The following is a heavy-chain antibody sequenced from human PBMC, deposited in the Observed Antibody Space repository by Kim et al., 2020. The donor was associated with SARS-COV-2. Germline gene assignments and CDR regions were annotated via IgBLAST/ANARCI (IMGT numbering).Heavy chain of an antibody. CDR3: ARVGGCGGDCSTRASDY. V-gene: IGHV3-21*01. Sequence: VKGRFTISRDNAKNSLYLQMNSLRAEDTAVYYCARVGGCGGDCSTRASDYWGQGTLVTVSS. J-gene: IGHJ4*02. D-gene: IGHD2-21*02.